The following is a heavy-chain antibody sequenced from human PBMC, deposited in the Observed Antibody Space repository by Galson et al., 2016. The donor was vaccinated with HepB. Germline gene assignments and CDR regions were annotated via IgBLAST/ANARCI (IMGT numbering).Heavy chain of an antibody. Sequence: SETLSLTCAVSGGSLRGYSWTWIRQPPGKGLEWIGEINHDGGTNYNPSLKGRVTISLDTSRIQFSLTLSPVTAVDPAVYFCARGIINFGIVPRFDPWGQGTLVTVSS. D-gene: IGHD3-16*01. V-gene: IGHV4-34*01. CDR2: INHDGGT. CDR1: GGSLRGYS. CDR3: ARGIINFGIVPRFDP. J-gene: IGHJ5*02.